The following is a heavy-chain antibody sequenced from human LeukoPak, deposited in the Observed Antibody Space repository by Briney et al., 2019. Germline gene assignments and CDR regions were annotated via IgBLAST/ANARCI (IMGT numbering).Heavy chain of an antibody. V-gene: IGHV4-38-2*02. D-gene: IGHD3-10*01. J-gene: IGHJ6*02. CDR2: IYHSGST. Sequence: SETLSLTCTVSGYSISSGYYWGWIRQPPGKGLEWIGSIYHSGSTYYNPSLKSRVTISVDTSKNPFSLKLSSVTAADTAVYYCAREVSVSTAYYYGMDVWGQGTTVTVSS. CDR1: GYSISSGYY. CDR3: AREVSVSTAYYYGMDV.